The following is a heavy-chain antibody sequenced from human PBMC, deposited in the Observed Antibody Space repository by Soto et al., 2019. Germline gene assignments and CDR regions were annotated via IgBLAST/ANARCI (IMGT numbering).Heavy chain of an antibody. D-gene: IGHD6-13*01. V-gene: IGHV3-66*01. CDR2: IYSGGST. Sequence: EVQLVESGGGLVQPGGSLRLSCAASGFTVSSNYMSWVRQAPGKGLEWVSVIYSGGSTYYADSVRGRFTISRDNSKNTLYLQMNSLRAEDTAEYYCARAGRIAAAGTGVDYWGQGTLVTVSS. CDR3: ARAGRIAAAGTGVDY. CDR1: GFTVSSNY. J-gene: IGHJ4*02.